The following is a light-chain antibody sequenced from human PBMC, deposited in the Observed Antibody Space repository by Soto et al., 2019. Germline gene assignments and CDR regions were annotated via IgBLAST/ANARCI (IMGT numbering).Light chain of an antibody. CDR2: GAS. Sequence: EVVLTQSPGTLSLSAGERATLSCRASQSVSSSYLAWYQQKPGQAPRLLIYGASSRATDIPDRISGSGSGTDFTLTISRLEPEDFAVYYCQQYGSSPLTFGGGTKV. CDR1: QSVSSSY. J-gene: IGKJ4*01. CDR3: QQYGSSPLT. V-gene: IGKV3-20*01.